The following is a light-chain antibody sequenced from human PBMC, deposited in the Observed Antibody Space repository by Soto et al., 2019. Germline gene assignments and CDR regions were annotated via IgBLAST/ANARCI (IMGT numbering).Light chain of an antibody. V-gene: IGKV3-15*01. CDR2: AAS. CDR3: QQYNNWPPLT. Sequence: EIVVPKSPATLSVSPWEVVTLTCEASQSVSSNLAWCQQKPGQAPRLLIYAASTRATGILARLSGGRSETEFILIIISLQSEGYSLYYDQQYNNWPPLTFGGGTKVDIK. J-gene: IGKJ4*01. CDR1: QSVSSN.